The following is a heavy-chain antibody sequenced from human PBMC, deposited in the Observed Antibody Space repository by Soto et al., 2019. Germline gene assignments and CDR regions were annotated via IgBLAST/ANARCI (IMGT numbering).Heavy chain of an antibody. CDR3: ARGHSSSSRVDY. CDR2: INHSGST. CDR1: GGSFSGYY. J-gene: IGHJ4*02. D-gene: IGHD6-6*01. Sequence: SQTLSLTCAVYGGSFSGYYWSWIRQPPGKGLEWIGEINHSGSTNYNPSLKSRVTISVDTSKNQFSLKLSSVTAADTAVYYCARGHSSSSRVDYWGQGTLVTVSS. V-gene: IGHV4-34*01.